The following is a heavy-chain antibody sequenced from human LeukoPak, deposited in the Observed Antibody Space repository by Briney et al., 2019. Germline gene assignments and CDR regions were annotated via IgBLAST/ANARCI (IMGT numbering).Heavy chain of an antibody. V-gene: IGHV4-4*07. CDR2: IYYSGST. CDR1: GGSISSYY. Sequence: LETLSLPCTVSGGSISSYYWSWIRQPARKGLEWIGSIYYSGSTYYNPSLKSRVTISVDTSKNQFSLKLSSVTAADTAVYYCARSGSSSWYRRLDYWGQGTLVTVSS. D-gene: IGHD6-13*01. CDR3: ARSGSSSWYRRLDY. J-gene: IGHJ4*02.